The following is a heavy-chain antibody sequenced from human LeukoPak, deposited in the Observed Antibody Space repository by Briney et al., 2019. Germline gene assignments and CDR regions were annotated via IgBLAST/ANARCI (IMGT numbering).Heavy chain of an antibody. Sequence: SETLSLTCTVSGYSISSGYYWGWIRQPPGKGLEWIGSIYHSGSTYYNPSLKSRVTISVDTSKNQFSLKLSSVTAADTAVYYCAVGAGYSSGLGYWGQGTLVTVSS. CDR3: AVGAGYSSGLGY. J-gene: IGHJ4*02. CDR1: GYSISSGYY. D-gene: IGHD6-19*01. CDR2: IYHSGST. V-gene: IGHV4-38-2*02.